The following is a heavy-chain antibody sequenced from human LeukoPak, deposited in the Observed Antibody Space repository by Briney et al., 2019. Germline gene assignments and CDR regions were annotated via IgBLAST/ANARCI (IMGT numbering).Heavy chain of an antibody. D-gene: IGHD3-10*01. Sequence: GASVNVSCKASGYTFTGYYLHWVRQAPGQGLEWMGWINPNSGGTDYAQKFQGRVTLTRDTSISTAYMDLSRLGSDDTAVYYCARAPSYYGSGSYYRYWGQGTLVTVSS. V-gene: IGHV1-2*02. CDR1: GYTFTGYY. CDR2: INPNSGGT. CDR3: ARAPSYYGSGSYYRY. J-gene: IGHJ4*02.